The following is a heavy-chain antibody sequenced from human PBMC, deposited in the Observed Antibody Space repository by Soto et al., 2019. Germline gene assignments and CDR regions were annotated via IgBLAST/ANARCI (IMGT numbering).Heavy chain of an antibody. CDR2: IYYSGST. J-gene: IGHJ5*02. Sequence: SDTLSLTCTVSGGSISSYYWSWIRQPPGKGLEWIGYIYYSGSTNYNPSLKSRVTISVDTSKNQFSLNLSSVTAADTAVYYCARAPVQSWLDPWGQGTLVTVSS. D-gene: IGHD1-1*01. CDR3: ARAPVQSWLDP. CDR1: GGSISSYY. V-gene: IGHV4-59*01.